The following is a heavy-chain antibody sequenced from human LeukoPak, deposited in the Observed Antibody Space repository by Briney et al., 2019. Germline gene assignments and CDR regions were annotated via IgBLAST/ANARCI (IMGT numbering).Heavy chain of an antibody. CDR3: ARLVRGDDYGDYDDY. Sequence: GGSLRLSCAASGFTFSSYSMNWVRQAPGKGLEWVSSISSSSSYIYYADSVKGRFTISRDNAKNSLYLQMNSLGAEDTAVYYCARLVRGDDYGDYDDYWGQGTLVTVSS. CDR2: ISSSSSYI. CDR1: GFTFSSYS. D-gene: IGHD4-17*01. V-gene: IGHV3-21*01. J-gene: IGHJ4*02.